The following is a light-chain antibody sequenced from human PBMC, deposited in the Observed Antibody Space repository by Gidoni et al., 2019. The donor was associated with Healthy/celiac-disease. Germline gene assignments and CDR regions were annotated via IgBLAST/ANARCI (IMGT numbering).Light chain of an antibody. J-gene: IGLJ1*01. CDR1: SSNIGAGYG. Sequence: QSVLTQPPPVSGAPGQRVPISCTGSSSNIGAGYGVHWYQQLPGTAPILLIYGNSNRPSGVPDRFSGSKSGTSASLAITRLQAEDAADYYCQSYDSSLGGYVFGTGTKVTVL. CDR3: QSYDSSLGGYV. CDR2: GNS. V-gene: IGLV1-40*01.